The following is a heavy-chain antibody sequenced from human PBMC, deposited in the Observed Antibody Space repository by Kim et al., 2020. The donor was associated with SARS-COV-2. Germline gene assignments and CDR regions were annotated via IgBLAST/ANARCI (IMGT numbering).Heavy chain of an antibody. V-gene: IGHV3-23*01. Sequence: GGSLRLSCIASGFTFGSNYMSWVRQAPGKGLEWVSVSTRFDTTAYSDSVKGRFTISRDNSKNTLYLQMSSLRAEDTAVYFCAKHLSGSYAFDFWGQATLVTVSS. CDR3: AKHLSGSYAFDF. D-gene: IGHD1-26*01. CDR2: STRFDTT. J-gene: IGHJ4*02. CDR1: GFTFGSNY.